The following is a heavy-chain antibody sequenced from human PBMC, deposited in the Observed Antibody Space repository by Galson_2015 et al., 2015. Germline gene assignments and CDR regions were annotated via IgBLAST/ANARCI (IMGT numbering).Heavy chain of an antibody. CDR1: GFTFSSYW. D-gene: IGHD3-3*01. V-gene: IGHV3-74*01. Sequence: SLRLSCAASGFTFSSYWMHWVRQAPGKGLVWVSRINGDGSSTSYADSVKGRFTISRDNAKNTLYLQMNSLRAEDTAVYYCARVKSEFDFWSGYYHFDYWGQGTLVTVSS. J-gene: IGHJ4*02. CDR3: ARVKSEFDFWSGYYHFDY. CDR2: INGDGSST.